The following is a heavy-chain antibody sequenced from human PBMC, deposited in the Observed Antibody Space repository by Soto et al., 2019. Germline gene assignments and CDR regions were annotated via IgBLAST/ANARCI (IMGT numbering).Heavy chain of an antibody. D-gene: IGHD2-15*01. CDR1: GYTFTSYA. CDR3: ARSIQYCSGGSCYSGCSDY. J-gene: IGHJ4*02. Sequence: PSVKVSCKASGYTFTSYAMHWVRQAPGQRLEWMGWINAGNGNTKYSQKFQGRVTITRDTSASTAYMELSSLRSEDTAVYYCARSIQYCSGGSCYSGCSDYWGQGTLVTVSS. CDR2: INAGNGNT. V-gene: IGHV1-3*01.